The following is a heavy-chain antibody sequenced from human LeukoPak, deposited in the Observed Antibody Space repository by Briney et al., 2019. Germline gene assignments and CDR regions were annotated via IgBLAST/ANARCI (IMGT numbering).Heavy chain of an antibody. CDR1: GYTLIELS. CDR3: ARDRWYGELDWFDP. Sequence: SAQVSCKVSGYTLIELSMHWVRQAPGKGHEWMGGFDPEDGETIYAQKFQGRVTMTEDTSTDTAYMELSSLRSEDTAVYYCARDRWYGELDWFDPWGQGTLVTVSS. CDR2: FDPEDGET. D-gene: IGHD3-10*01. J-gene: IGHJ5*02. V-gene: IGHV1-24*01.